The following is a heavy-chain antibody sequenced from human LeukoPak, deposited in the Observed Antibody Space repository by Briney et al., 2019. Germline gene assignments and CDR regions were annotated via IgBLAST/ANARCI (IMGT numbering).Heavy chain of an antibody. J-gene: IGHJ6*03. CDR3: ARDQYSSSWYSFNYYYYMDV. D-gene: IGHD6-13*01. Sequence: ASEKVSCKASGYTFTGYYMHWVRQAPGQGLEWMGWINPNSGGTNYAQKFQGRVTMTRDTSISTAYMELSRLRSDDTAVYYCARDQYSSSWYSFNYYYYMDVWGKGTTVTVSS. CDR2: INPNSGGT. CDR1: GYTFTGYY. V-gene: IGHV1-2*02.